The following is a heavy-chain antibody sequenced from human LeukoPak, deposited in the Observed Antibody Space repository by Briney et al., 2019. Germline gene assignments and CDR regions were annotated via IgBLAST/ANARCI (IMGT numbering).Heavy chain of an antibody. V-gene: IGHV1-2*02. CDR2: INPNSGGT. D-gene: IGHD3-3*01. CDR1: GYTFTGYY. Sequence: GASVKVSCKASGYTFTGYYMHWVRQAPGQGLEWMGWINPNSGGTNYAQKFQGRVTMTRDTSISTAYMELSRLRSDDTAVYYCARGPDDFWFDGSFWFDPWGQGTLVTVSS. CDR3: ARGPDDFWFDGSFWFDP. J-gene: IGHJ5*02.